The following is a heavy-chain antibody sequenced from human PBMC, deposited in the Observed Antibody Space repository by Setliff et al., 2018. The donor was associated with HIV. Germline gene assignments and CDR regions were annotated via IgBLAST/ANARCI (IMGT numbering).Heavy chain of an antibody. CDR1: GDSITSNDDY. J-gene: IGHJ5*02. CDR3: ARRFGEVYDWIDP. Sequence: SETLSLTCTVSGDSITSNDDYWGWIRQPPGKGLQWIGIVHYNGRAYYDPSLKSRVSISVDSSQTHFSLKLNSVTAADTAVYYCARRFGEVYDWIDPWGQGTLVTVSS. D-gene: IGHD3-10*01. CDR2: VHYNGRA. V-gene: IGHV4-39*02.